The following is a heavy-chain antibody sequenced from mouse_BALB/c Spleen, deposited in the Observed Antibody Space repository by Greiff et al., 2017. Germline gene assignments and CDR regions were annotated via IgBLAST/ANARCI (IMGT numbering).Heavy chain of an antibody. V-gene: IGHV1S81*02. CDR3: ASPYEYWAWFAY. CDR1: GYTFTSYW. D-gene: IGHD2-4*01. Sequence: VQLQQPGAELVKPGASVKLSCKASGYTFTSYWMHWVKQRPGQGLEWIGEINPSNGRTNYNEKFKSKATLTVDKSSSTAYMQLSSLTSEDSAVYYCASPYEYWAWFAYWGQGTLVTVSA. CDR2: INPSNGRT. J-gene: IGHJ3*01.